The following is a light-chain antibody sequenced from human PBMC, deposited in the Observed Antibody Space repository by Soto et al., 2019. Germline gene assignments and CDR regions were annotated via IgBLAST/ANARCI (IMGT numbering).Light chain of an antibody. V-gene: IGKV1-33*01. J-gene: IGKJ4*01. Sequence: DIQMTQSPSSLSASEGDRVTITCQSSHDVSRNLNWFQQKPGEAPQLLIYDASNLERGVASRFSGSGSGTDFTPTISSLQPEDVATYYCQQYNSMLSFGGGTEVEIK. CDR1: HDVSRN. CDR3: QQYNSMLS. CDR2: DAS.